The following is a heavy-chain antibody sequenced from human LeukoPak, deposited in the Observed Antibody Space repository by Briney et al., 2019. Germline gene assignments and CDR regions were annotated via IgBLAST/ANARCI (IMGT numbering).Heavy chain of an antibody. CDR1: GYTFTSFA. D-gene: IGHD2-21*02. Sequence: PWASVKVSCKASGYTFTSFAMNWVRQAPGQGPEWMGWINTITGNPTYAQGFTGRFVFSLDTSVSTAYLQISSLKAEDTAVYYCASSRGHCGGDCYAIDYWGQGTLVTVSS. CDR3: ASSRGHCGGDCYAIDY. J-gene: IGHJ4*02. V-gene: IGHV7-4-1*02. CDR2: INTITGNP.